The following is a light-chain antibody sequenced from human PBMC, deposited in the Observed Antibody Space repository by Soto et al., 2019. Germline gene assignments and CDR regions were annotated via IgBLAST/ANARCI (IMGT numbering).Light chain of an antibody. CDR1: QSVSNNW. J-gene: IGKJ2*03. CDR3: QQYGASPYS. CDR2: AAS. Sequence: EIVLTQSPDTLSLSPGERATLSCRASQSVSNNWLAWYQQKPGQAPRLLNYAASSRPGGIPDKFSGSGSGTDFTLTINRLEREDFAVYYCQQYGASPYSFAQGTKLEI. V-gene: IGKV3-20*01.